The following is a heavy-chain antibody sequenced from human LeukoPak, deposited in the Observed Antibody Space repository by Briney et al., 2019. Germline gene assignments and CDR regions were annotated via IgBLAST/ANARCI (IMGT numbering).Heavy chain of an antibody. D-gene: IGHD5-18*01. Sequence: PGRSLRLSCAASGFTFSSYGMHWVRQAPGKGLEWVAVIWYDGSNKYYADSVKGRFTISRDNSKNTLYLQMNSLRAEDTAVYYCAGEDQVWVTYGMDVWGKGTTVTVSS. J-gene: IGHJ6*04. CDR2: IWYDGSNK. CDR1: GFTFSSYG. CDR3: AGEDQVWVTYGMDV. V-gene: IGHV3-33*01.